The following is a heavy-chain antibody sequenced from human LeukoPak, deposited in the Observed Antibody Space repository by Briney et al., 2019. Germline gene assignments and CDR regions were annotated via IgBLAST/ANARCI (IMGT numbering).Heavy chain of an antibody. J-gene: IGHJ4*02. D-gene: IGHD4-11*01. V-gene: IGHV3-23*01. CDR1: GFTFSSFA. CDR3: AKRSRTVTTIDS. Sequence: GGSLRLSCAASGFTFSSFAMSWVHQAPEKGLEWVSAVGVSGDISYYADSVKGRFTISRDNSKNTLYLQMNSLRAEDTALYYCAKRSRTVTTIDSWGRGTLVTVSS. CDR2: VGVSGDIS.